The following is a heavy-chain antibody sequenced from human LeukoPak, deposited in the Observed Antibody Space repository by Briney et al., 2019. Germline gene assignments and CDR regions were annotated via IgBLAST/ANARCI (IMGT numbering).Heavy chain of an antibody. J-gene: IGHJ4*02. CDR1: GFTFSSYS. CDR2: ISRSSITI. D-gene: IGHD5-18*01. V-gene: IGHV3-48*01. Sequence: GGSLRLSCAASGFTFSSYSMNWVRQAPGKGLEWVSYISRSSITIHYADSVKGRFTISRDNAKNLLYLQMNSLRAEDTAVYYCAKDLVEIQYWGQGTLVTVSS. CDR3: AKDLVEIQY.